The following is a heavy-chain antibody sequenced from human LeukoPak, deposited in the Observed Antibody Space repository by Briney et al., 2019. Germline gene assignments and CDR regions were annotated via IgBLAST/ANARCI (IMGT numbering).Heavy chain of an antibody. CDR3: ARDMAPSYCGGDCLPDY. V-gene: IGHV4-4*07. CDR2: IYSTGST. J-gene: IGHJ4*02. Sequence: SETLSLTCTVSGGSISSHFWTWIRQPAGKGLEWIGRIYSTGSTDYNPSLKSRVTVSLDTSKNQFSLTLTSVTAADTAVYYCARDMAPSYCGGDCLPDYWGQGILVTVSS. CDR1: GGSISSHF. D-gene: IGHD2-21*02.